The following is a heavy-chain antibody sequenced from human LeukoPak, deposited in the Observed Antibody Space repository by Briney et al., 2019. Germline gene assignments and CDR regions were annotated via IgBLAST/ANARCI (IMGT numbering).Heavy chain of an antibody. D-gene: IGHD3-22*01. CDR3: ARQVYDSSGYYSTHFDY. Sequence: PSETLSLTCTVSGGSISSYYWSWIRQPPGKGLEWIGYIYYSGSTNYNPSLKSRVTISVDTSKNQFSLKLSSVTAADTAVYYCARQVYDSSGYYSTHFDYWGQGTLVTVSS. V-gene: IGHV4-59*08. CDR2: IYYSGST. J-gene: IGHJ4*02. CDR1: GGSISSYY.